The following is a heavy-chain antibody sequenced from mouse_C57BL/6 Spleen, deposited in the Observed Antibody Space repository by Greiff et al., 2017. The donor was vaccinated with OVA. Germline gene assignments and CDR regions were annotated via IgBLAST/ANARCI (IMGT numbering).Heavy chain of an antibody. Sequence: VQLQQPGAELVMPGASVKLSCKASGYTFTSYWMHWVKQRPGQGLEWIGEIDPSDSYTTYNQKFKGKSTLTVDKSSSTAYMQLSSLTSEDSAVYYCAMLRSDYCDYWGQGTTLTVSS. V-gene: IGHV1-69*01. CDR3: AMLRSDYCDY. CDR2: IDPSDSYT. CDR1: GYTFTSYW. D-gene: IGHD1-1*01. J-gene: IGHJ2*01.